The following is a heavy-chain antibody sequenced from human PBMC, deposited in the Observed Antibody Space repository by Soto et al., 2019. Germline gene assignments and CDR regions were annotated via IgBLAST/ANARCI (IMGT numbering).Heavy chain of an antibody. Sequence: PXGSLRLACAASGFNLRNYALHWVRQAPGKGLEWVAVISYYGSNIHYAGSVKGRFTISRDNFRNTLFLHMSSLGPEDTGVYFCARATELAAGRTHDFDLWGQGTKVTVSS. CDR1: GFNLRNYA. D-gene: IGHD6-13*01. CDR3: ARATELAAGRTHDFDL. CDR2: ISYYGSNI. V-gene: IGHV3-30*03. J-gene: IGHJ3*01.